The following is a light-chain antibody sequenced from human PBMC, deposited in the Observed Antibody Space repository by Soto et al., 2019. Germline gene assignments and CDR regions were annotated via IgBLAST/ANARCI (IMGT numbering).Light chain of an antibody. Sequence: EIQMTQSPSSLSASVGDRVTLTCRASQNIGLSLAWFQQKPGKAPKLLIYGASSLESGVPSRFSGSGSGTEFTLTISSLQPDDFATYYCEQYRRYPWTFGQGTKVDI. V-gene: IGKV1-5*01. CDR3: EQYRRYPWT. J-gene: IGKJ1*01. CDR2: GAS. CDR1: QNIGLS.